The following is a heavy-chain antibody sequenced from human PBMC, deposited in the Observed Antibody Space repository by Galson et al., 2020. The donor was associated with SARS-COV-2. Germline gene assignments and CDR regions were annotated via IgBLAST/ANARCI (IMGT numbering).Heavy chain of an antibody. V-gene: IGHV3-48*04. Sequence: GESLKISCAASGFTFSNYTMHWVRQAPVKGLELVAYIRSISGTIYYADSVKGRFTISRDNAKNSLYLQLNSLRVEDTAVYYCARERLEYWGQGTLVTVSS. D-gene: IGHD1-1*01. CDR1: GFTFSNYT. J-gene: IGHJ4*02. CDR3: ARERLEY. CDR2: IRSISGTI.